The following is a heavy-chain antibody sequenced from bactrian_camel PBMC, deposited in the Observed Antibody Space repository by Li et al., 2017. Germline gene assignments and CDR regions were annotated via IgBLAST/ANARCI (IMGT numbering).Heavy chain of an antibody. CDR3: AADPAEETSGEWCFIRQNYY. J-gene: IGHJ4*01. CDR1: GYTYNRNC. CDR2: IATGSGNT. V-gene: IGHV3S40*01. Sequence: VQLVESGGASVQAGDSLTLSCAASGYTYNRNCMAWFRQAPGKEREGVARIATGSGNTYYADSVKGRFTISQDNAKNTVYLQMNSLKPEDTAMYYCAADPAEETSGEWCFIRQNYYFGQGTQVTVS. D-gene: IGHD3*01.